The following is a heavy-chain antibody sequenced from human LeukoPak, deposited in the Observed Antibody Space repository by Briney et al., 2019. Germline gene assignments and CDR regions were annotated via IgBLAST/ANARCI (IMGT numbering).Heavy chain of an antibody. J-gene: IGHJ4*02. D-gene: IGHD1-26*01. CDR1: GYTFTSYG. CDR3: ARQRTGSYFSPIDY. CDR2: VSTYNGNT. Sequence: GASVKVSCKASGYTFTSYGISWVRRAPGQGLEWMGWVSTYNGNTKYAQNLQGRVTTTTDTSTSTAYMELRSLRSDDTAMYYCARQRTGSYFSPIDYWAREPWSPSPQ. V-gene: IGHV1-18*01.